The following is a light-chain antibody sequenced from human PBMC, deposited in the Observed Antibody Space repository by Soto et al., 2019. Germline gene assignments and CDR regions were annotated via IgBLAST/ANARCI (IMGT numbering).Light chain of an antibody. CDR3: QQYGSSPPGYN. CDR2: GAS. Sequence: EIVLTQSPGALSLSPGERATLSCRASQSVISTYLAWYQQKPGQAPRLLIYGASSRATGIPDRFSGRGSGADFTLTISRLEPEDFAVDYCQQYGSSPPGYNFGQGTKLEIK. V-gene: IGKV3-20*01. CDR1: QSVISTY. J-gene: IGKJ2*01.